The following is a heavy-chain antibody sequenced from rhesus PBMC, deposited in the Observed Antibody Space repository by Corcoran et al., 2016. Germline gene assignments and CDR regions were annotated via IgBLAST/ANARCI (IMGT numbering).Heavy chain of an antibody. Sequence: EVQLVESGGALAQTGESLRVSCADSGFTFDDYAVHWVRQAPGKGLEWVSRISWNSGTIYCADSGKGRFTISRDNAKNSLFLQMDRLRAEDTAVYYCAKDRQYCTGSGCYAYGLDSWGQGVVVTVSS. V-gene: IGHV3-134*01. CDR3: AKDRQYCTGSGCYAYGLDS. CDR2: ISWNSGTI. J-gene: IGHJ6*01. D-gene: IGHD2-21*01. CDR1: GFTFDDYA.